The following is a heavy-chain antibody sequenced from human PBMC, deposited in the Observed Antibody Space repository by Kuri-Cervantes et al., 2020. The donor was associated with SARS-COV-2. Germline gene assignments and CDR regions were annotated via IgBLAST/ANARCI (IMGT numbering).Heavy chain of an antibody. CDR2: ISDSGNT. J-gene: IGHJ4*02. CDR1: GGSISTYY. V-gene: IGHV4-59*01. Sequence: SETLSLTCTVSGGSISTYYWSWIRQPPGKGLEWIGYISDSGNTDYNPSLRSRVSMSIQMSKKQFSLSLSSVTAADTAVYYCARDLTGPVDYWGQGTLVTVSS. D-gene: IGHD3-9*01. CDR3: ARDLTGPVDY.